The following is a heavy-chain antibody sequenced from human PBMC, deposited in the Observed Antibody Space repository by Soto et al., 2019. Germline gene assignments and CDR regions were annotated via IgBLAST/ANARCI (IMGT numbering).Heavy chain of an antibody. CDR3: ASWGHTLPVDPTDFDH. D-gene: IGHD3-16*01. Sequence: EVQLMESGGGLVQPGGSLRLSCAASGFTFSTYWMNWVRQTPGKGLMWVSRISPDGSNRGYADSVEGRFTVSRDNAKNTLYLQRHRLRAEDTAMYDCASWGHTLPVDPTDFDHWGEGTLVTVSS. CDR2: ISPDGSNR. V-gene: IGHV3-74*01. CDR1: GFTFSTYW. J-gene: IGHJ4*02.